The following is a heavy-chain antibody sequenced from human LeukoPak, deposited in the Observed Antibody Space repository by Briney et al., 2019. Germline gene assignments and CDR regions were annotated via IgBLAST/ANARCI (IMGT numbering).Heavy chain of an antibody. CDR3: ARARITGTTPFDY. CDR1: GGSISSGDYY. D-gene: IGHD1-7*01. J-gene: IGHJ4*02. V-gene: IGHV4-30-4*08. Sequence: SETLSLTCTVSGGSISSGDYYWSWIRQPPGKGLEWLGYIYYSGSTYYNPSLKSRVTISVDTSKNQFSLKLSSVTAADTAVYYCARARITGTTPFDYWGQGTWSPSPQ. CDR2: IYYSGST.